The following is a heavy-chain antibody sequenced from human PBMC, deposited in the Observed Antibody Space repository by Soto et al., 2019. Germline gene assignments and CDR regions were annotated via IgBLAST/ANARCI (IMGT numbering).Heavy chain of an antibody. CDR2: ISAYNGNT. CDR1: GFTFTSYA. Sequence: QVHLVQSGAEVKMPGASVKVSCKASGFTFTSYAFTWVRQAPGQGLEWMGWISAYNGNTNYARNFRGRVTMTTDSATSTVDTELGSLTSDDTGVYFCARDFTGWPPDGVDSWGQGTLVSVSA. CDR3: ARDFTGWPPDGVDS. V-gene: IGHV1-18*01. D-gene: IGHD3-16*01. J-gene: IGHJ4*02.